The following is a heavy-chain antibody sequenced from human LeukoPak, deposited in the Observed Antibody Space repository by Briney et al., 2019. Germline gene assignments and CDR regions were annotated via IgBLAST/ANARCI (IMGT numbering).Heavy chain of an antibody. V-gene: IGHV3-23*01. CDR1: RFTFSAYS. D-gene: IGHD6-13*01. J-gene: IGHJ4*02. CDR3: AREYRSTWTSFDY. Sequence: PGGSLRLSCAASRFTFSAYSMSWVRQAPGKGLEWVSAISGSGGNTYYADSVKGRFTISRDNSKNTLYLQMNSLRAEDTAVYYCAREYRSTWTSFDYWGQGTLVTVSS. CDR2: ISGSGGNT.